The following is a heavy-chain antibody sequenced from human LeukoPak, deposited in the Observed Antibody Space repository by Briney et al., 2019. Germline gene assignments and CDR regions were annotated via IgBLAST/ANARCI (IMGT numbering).Heavy chain of an antibody. CDR3: ARRLTQYDCFDP. CDR2: TYYRSTWYN. J-gene: IGHJ5*02. CDR1: GDSVSSNSVT. V-gene: IGHV6-1*01. D-gene: IGHD2-2*01. Sequence: SQTLSLTCAISGDSVSSNSVTWNWIRQSPSRGLEWLGRTYYRSTWYNDYAVSVRGRITVNPDTSKNQFSLHPNSVTPEHTAVYYCARRLTQYDCFDPWGQGILVTVSS.